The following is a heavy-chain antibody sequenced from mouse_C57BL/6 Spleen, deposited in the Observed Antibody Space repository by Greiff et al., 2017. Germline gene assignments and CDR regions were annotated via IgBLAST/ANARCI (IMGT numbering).Heavy chain of an antibody. V-gene: IGHV1-18*01. D-gene: IGHD4-1*01. Sequence: VQLQQSGPELVQPGASVKIPCKASGYTFTDYNMDWVKQSHGKSLEWIGDINPNNGGTIYNQKFKGKATLTVDKSSSTAYMELRSLTSEDTAVYYCARRETGDWYFDVWGTGTTVTVSS. CDR3: ARRETGDWYFDV. CDR1: GYTFTDYN. J-gene: IGHJ1*03. CDR2: INPNNGGT.